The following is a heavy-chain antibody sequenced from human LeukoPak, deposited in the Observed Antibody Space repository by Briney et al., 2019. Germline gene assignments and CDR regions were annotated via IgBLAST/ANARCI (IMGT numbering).Heavy chain of an antibody. CDR1: GFTVSSNY. CDR3: ARVDYGDYGFDY. D-gene: IGHD4-17*01. Sequence: GGSLRLSCAASGFTVSSNYMSWVRQAPGKGLEWVSAIYSGGSTYYADSVKGRFTISRDNSKNTLYLQMNSLRAEDTAVYYCARVDYGDYGFDYWGQGTLVTVSS. J-gene: IGHJ4*02. V-gene: IGHV3-66*01. CDR2: IYSGGST.